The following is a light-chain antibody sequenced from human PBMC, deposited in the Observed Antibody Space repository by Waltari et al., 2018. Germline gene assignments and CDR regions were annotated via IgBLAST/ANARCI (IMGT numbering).Light chain of an antibody. Sequence: EIVMTQPPATLSVSQGERATLYCRASQSIHDNLAWYQQKPGQAPRLLIYGASTRATGIPARFRGSGSGAEFTLTITSLQSEDCAVYYCQQYNVWPPLTFGGGTKVEIK. CDR3: QQYNVWPPLT. CDR1: QSIHDN. CDR2: GAS. V-gene: IGKV3-15*01. J-gene: IGKJ4*01.